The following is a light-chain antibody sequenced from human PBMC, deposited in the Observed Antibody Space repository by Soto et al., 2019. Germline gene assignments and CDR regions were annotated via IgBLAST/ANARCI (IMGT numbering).Light chain of an antibody. Sequence: EIVMPQSPATLSVSPGERATLSCRASQSVSSNLAWYQQKPVQAPRLLIYGASTRATGIPARFSGSGSGTEFTLTISSLQSEDFAVYYCQQYNNWPRTFGQGTKV. V-gene: IGKV3-15*01. CDR1: QSVSSN. CDR2: GAS. CDR3: QQYNNWPRT. J-gene: IGKJ1*01.